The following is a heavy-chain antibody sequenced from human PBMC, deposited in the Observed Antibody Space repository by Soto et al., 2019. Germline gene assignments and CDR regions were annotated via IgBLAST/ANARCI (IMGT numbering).Heavy chain of an antibody. CDR1: GFTFNIYA. J-gene: IGHJ2*01. Sequence: EVQLLESGGGLVQPGGSLRLSCAASGFTFNIYAMSWVRQAPGKGLEWVSAISGSGGSTYYANSVKGRFTISRDNSKDTMYLQIHSLRAEDTAVYYRAITANCGDCCRAGTYRFFDLWGRGILVTVSS. V-gene: IGHV3-23*01. CDR2: ISGSGGST. CDR3: AITANCGDCCRAGTYRFFDL. D-gene: IGHD2-21*01.